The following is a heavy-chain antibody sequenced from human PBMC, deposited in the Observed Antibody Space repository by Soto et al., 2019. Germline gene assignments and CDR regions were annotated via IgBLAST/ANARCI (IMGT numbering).Heavy chain of an antibody. Sequence: SVKVSCKASGGTFSSYAISWVRQAPGQRLEWMGGIIPIFGTANYAQKFQGRVTITADKSTSTAYMELSSLRSEDTAVYYCASIYCSGGSCYWFDPWGQGTLVTVSS. D-gene: IGHD2-15*01. CDR2: IIPIFGTA. CDR3: ASIYCSGGSCYWFDP. V-gene: IGHV1-69*06. J-gene: IGHJ5*02. CDR1: GGTFSSYA.